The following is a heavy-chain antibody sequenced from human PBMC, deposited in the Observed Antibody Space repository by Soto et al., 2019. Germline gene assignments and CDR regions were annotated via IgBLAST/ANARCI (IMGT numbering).Heavy chain of an antibody. CDR3: ARDWSGRNCPCMDV. D-gene: IGHD3-3*01. J-gene: IGHJ6*02. V-gene: IGHV3-74*01. Sequence: GGSLRLSCAASGFTFSSYWMHWVRQVPGKGLVWVSRINSDGSTTSYADSVKGRFTISRDNAKNTLYLQMNSLRAEDTAVYFCARDWSGRNCPCMDVWGQGTKVTVSS. CDR2: INSDGSTT. CDR1: GFTFSSYW.